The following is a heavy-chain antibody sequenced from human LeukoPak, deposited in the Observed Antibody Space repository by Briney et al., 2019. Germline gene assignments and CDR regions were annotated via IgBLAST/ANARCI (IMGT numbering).Heavy chain of an antibody. CDR3: ARLYVVIVSAAVTPQYYIDY. Sequence: GGSLRLSCAASGFTFSAYWMSWVRQAPGKGLEWVASIKQDGSETYHVDSVKGRFTISRDNAKNSLNLQLDSLRAEDTAVYYCARLYVVIVSAAVTPQYYIDYWGQGTLVTVSS. J-gene: IGHJ4*02. CDR2: IKQDGSET. V-gene: IGHV3-7*01. CDR1: GFTFSAYW. D-gene: IGHD2-2*01.